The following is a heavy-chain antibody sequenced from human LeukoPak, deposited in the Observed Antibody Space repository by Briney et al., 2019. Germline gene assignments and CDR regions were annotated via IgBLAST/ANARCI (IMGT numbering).Heavy chain of an antibody. J-gene: IGHJ4*02. CDR1: GFTFTTYW. V-gene: IGHV3-7*01. Sequence: PGGSLRLSCAASGFTFTTYWMSWVRQAPGKGLEWVANIKQDGSDKYYVDSVKGRCTISRDNAKNSLYLQMNSLRAEDTAVYYCAREDDGSGTQGCYFDTWGQGTLVTVS. CDR2: IKQDGSDK. CDR3: AREDDGSGTQGCYFDT. D-gene: IGHD3-10*01.